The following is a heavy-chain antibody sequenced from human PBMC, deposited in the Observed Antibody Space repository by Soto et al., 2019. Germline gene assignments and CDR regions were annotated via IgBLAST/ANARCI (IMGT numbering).Heavy chain of an antibody. CDR3: ATLYASGWSRNNWFCP. CDR1: GFTFNSFA. J-gene: IGHJ5*02. D-gene: IGHD6-19*01. CDR2: ISGSGGIS. Sequence: GGSLRLSCAASGFTFNSFAMNWVRQAPGRGLEWVSIISGSGGISYYADSVKGRFTISRDNSKSTLYLQMNGLRDDDTAVYYCATLYASGWSRNNWFCPWGQGTLFTVSS. V-gene: IGHV3-23*01.